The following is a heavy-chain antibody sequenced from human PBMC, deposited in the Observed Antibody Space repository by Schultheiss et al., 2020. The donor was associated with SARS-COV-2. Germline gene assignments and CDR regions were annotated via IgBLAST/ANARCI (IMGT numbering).Heavy chain of an antibody. V-gene: IGHV3-66*01. CDR2: IYSGGST. D-gene: IGHD1-7*01. CDR3: ARAFIIGNYVDYFDT. J-gene: IGHJ4*02. CDR1: GFTVSSNY. Sequence: GESLKISCAASGFTVSSNYMSWVRQAPGKGLEWVSVIYSGGSTYYADSVKGRFTISRDNSKNTLYLQMNSLRAEDTAVYYCARAFIIGNYVDYFDTWGQGTLVTVSS.